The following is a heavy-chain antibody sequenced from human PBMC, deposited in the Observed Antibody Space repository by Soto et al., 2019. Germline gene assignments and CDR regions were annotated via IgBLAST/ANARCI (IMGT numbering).Heavy chain of an antibody. D-gene: IGHD4-17*01. V-gene: IGHV4-34*01. J-gene: IGHJ1*01. CDR1: GGSFSGYY. CDR2: INHSGST. CDR3: AREDYGDYEYFQH. Sequence: SETLSLTCAVYGGSFSGYYWTWIRQPPGTGLEWIGEINHSGSTNYNPSLKSRVTISVDTSKNQFSLKLSSVTAADTAVYYCAREDYGDYEYFQHWGQGTLVTVSS.